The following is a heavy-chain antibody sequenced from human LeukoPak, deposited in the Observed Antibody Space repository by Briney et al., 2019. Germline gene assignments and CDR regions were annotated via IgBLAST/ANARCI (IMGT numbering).Heavy chain of an antibody. CDR1: GGTFSSYA. CDR2: IIPIFGTA. J-gene: IGHJ6*03. Sequence: SVKVSCKASGGTFSSYAISWVRQAPGQGLEWMGGIIPIFGTANYAQKFQGRVTITADESTSTAYMELSSLRSEDMAVYYCARSRPYYYYYIDVWGKGTTVTISS. D-gene: IGHD6-6*01. CDR3: ARSRPYYYYYIDV. V-gene: IGHV1-69*13.